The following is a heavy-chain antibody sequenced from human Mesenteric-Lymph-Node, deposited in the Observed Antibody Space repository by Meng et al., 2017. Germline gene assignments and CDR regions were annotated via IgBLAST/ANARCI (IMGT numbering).Heavy chain of an antibody. J-gene: IGHJ3*02. D-gene: IGHD3-10*01. CDR2: IYYSGST. CDR3: ARDSPTYYYGSGSYQHDAFDI. V-gene: IGHV4-59*01. CDR1: NGSISSYY. Sequence: ESLKISCTVSNGSISSYYWSWIRLPPGKGLEWIGFIYYSGSTNYNPSLKSRVTISVDTSKNQFSLKLSSVTAADTAVYYCARDSPTYYYGSGSYQHDAFDIWGQGTMVTVSS.